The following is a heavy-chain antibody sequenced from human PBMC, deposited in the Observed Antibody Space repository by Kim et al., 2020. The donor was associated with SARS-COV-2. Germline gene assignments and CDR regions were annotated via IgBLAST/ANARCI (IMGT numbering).Heavy chain of an antibody. CDR3: VRGHGYPVVDYFHY. Sequence: ASVKVSCKASGDTLINYGIMWVRQAPGQGLEWMRWISNKIGLENTKYAQKFQGRVTMTRDTSASTVYMELKSLGSDDTAVYYCVRGHGYPVVDYFHYWGQGTLVTVSS. J-gene: IGHJ1*01. CDR1: GDTLINYG. CDR2: ISNKIGLENT. V-gene: IGHV1-18*01. D-gene: IGHD3-16*02.